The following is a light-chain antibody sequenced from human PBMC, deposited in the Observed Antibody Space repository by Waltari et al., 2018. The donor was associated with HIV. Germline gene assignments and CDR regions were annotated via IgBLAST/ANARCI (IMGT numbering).Light chain of an antibody. V-gene: IGLV3-19*01. J-gene: IGLJ2*01. CDR1: SLRSYY. CDR3: HSRDSSANPVG. CDR2: GKN. Sequence: SSELTQDPAVSVALGQTVRITCQGDSLRSYYASWYQQKPGQAPVLVIYGKNNRPSGIPDRFSGSSSGNTASLTITGAQAEDEADYYCHSRDSSANPVGFGGGTKLTVL.